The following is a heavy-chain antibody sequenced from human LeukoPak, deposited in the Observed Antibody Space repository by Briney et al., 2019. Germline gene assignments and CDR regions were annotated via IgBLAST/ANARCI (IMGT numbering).Heavy chain of an antibody. CDR1: GFTFSSYA. J-gene: IGHJ4*02. V-gene: IGHV3-30*04. CDR3: ARDPTWDIVVVPAAIENDY. D-gene: IGHD2-2*01. Sequence: GRSLRLSCAASGFTFSSYAMQWVRPAPGKGLEWVAVISYDGSNKYYADSVRGRFTISRDNSKNTLYLQMNSLRAEDTAVYYCARDPTWDIVVVPAAIENDYWGQGTLVTVSS. CDR2: ISYDGSNK.